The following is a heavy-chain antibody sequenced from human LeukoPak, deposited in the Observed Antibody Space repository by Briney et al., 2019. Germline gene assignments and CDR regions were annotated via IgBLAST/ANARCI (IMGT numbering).Heavy chain of an antibody. V-gene: IGHV3-30*04. J-gene: IGHJ6*02. D-gene: IGHD5-18*01. CDR2: ISYDGSNK. CDR3: ARVTVDTAMAYYYGMDV. Sequence: GRSLRLSCVASGFTFSSYAMHWVRQAPGKGLEWVAVISYDGSNKYYADSVKGRFTISRDNSKNTLYLQMNSLRAEDTAVYYCARVTVDTAMAYYYGMDVWGQGTTVTVSS. CDR1: GFTFSSYA.